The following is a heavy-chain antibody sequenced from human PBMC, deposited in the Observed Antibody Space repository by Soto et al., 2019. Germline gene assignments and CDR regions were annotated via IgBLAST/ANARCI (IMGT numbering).Heavy chain of an antibody. CDR2: IIPIFGTA. J-gene: IGHJ4*02. CDR1: GGTFSIYA. V-gene: IGHV1-69*13. CDR3: ARDKDSSGYYFDY. Sequence: SVKVSCKASGGTFSIYAISCVLQSPLQGLDWMGGIIPIFGTANYAQKFQGRVTITADESTSTAYMELSSLRSEDTAVYYCARDKDSSGYYFDYWGQGTLVTVSS. D-gene: IGHD3-22*01.